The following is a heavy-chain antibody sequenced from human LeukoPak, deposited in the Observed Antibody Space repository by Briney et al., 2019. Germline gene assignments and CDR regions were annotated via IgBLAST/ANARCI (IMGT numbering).Heavy chain of an antibody. J-gene: IGHJ3*02. D-gene: IGHD6-13*01. V-gene: IGHV3-11*04. CDR2: ISSSGSTI. CDR3: ARVRQQQLVRGAFDI. CDR1: GFTFSDYY. Sequence: GGSLRLSCAASGFTFSDYYMSWIRQAPGKGLEWVSYISSSGSTIYYADSVKGRFTISRDNAKNSLYLQMNSLRAEDTAVYYCARVRQQQLVRGAFDIWGQGTMVTVSS.